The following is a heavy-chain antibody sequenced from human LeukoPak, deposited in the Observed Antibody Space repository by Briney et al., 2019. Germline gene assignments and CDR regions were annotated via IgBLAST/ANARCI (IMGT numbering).Heavy chain of an antibody. D-gene: IGHD3-10*01. CDR1: GFTFSSFA. V-gene: IGHV3-23*01. CDR2: IVSSGGST. CDR3: AKGASGSGTYYSPFDF. Sequence: SGGSLRLSCAASGFTFSSFAMHWVRHAPSKGLEWVSSIVSSGGSTYYADSVKGRFTISRDNSKNTLFLQMTSLRAEDTAIYYCAKGASGSGTYYSPFDFWGQGAPVTVSS. J-gene: IGHJ4*02.